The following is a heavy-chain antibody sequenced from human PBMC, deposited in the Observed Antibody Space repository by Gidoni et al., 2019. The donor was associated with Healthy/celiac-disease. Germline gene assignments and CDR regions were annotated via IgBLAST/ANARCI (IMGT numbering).Heavy chain of an antibody. CDR1: GYSFTSYW. CDR2: IYPGDSDT. Sequence: EVQLVQSGAEAKKLGEPLKISCKGSGYSFTSYWIGLVRQMPGTGLEWMGIIYPGDSDTRYSPSFQGQVTISADKSISTAYLQWSSLKASDTAMYYCARRRGSGATEIDYWGQGTLVTVSS. V-gene: IGHV5-51*01. CDR3: ARRRGSGATEIDY. J-gene: IGHJ4*02. D-gene: IGHD1-26*01.